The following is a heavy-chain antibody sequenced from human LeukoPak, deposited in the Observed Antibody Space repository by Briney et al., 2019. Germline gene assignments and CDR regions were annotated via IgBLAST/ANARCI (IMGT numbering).Heavy chain of an antibody. Sequence: GGSLRLACLASGFTFSTDWMTWVRQAPGKGREWVANIKGDGSEEDYVGSVRGRFIISRDNAKNSLYLQMNNLRVEDTALYYCARNQPDTGYRPSNLWGHGTLVTVSS. D-gene: IGHD5-12*01. CDR3: ARNQPDTGYRPSNL. CDR2: IKGDGSEE. J-gene: IGHJ5*02. CDR1: GFTFSTDW. V-gene: IGHV3-7*01.